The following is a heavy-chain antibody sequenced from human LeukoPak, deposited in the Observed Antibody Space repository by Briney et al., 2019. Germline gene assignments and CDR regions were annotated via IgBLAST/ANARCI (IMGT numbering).Heavy chain of an antibody. D-gene: IGHD3-22*01. V-gene: IGHV4-59*08. J-gene: IGHJ4*02. CDR1: GGSIRSDY. CDR2: VYQTGSA. CDR3: ARHVSSGYYWTDY. Sequence: SETLSLTCTVSGGSIRSDYWSWIRQPPGKGLEWIGHVYQTGSAKYNPSLKSRVTISIDTSRNQFSLKLTSVTAADTAVYYCARHVSSGYYWTDYWGQGTLVTVSS.